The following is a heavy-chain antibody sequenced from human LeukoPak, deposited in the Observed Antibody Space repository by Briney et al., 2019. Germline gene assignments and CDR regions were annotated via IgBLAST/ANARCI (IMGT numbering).Heavy chain of an antibody. J-gene: IGHJ4*02. CDR1: GGSISSYY. D-gene: IGHD2-8*01. CDR3: ARSGCTNGICFEFDC. CDR2: IYYSGST. Sequence: SETLSLTCTVSGGSISSYYWNWIRQPPGKGLEWIGHIYYSGSTNYNPSLKSRVTISIDTSKNQFSLRLSSVTAADTAVYYCARSGCTNGICFEFDCWGQGTLVTVSS. V-gene: IGHV4-59*01.